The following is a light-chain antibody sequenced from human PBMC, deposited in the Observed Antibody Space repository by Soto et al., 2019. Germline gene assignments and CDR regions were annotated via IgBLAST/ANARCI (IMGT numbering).Light chain of an antibody. V-gene: IGKV3-15*01. CDR3: QQYNTWPPIT. CDR2: GAS. Sequence: EIVLTQSPGTLSLSPGERATLSCRASQSVDSTYLAWYQQKPGQAPRLLIYGASTRATGIPARFSGSGSGTDFTLTISSLQSEDFAVYYCQQYNTWPPITFGQGTRLEIK. J-gene: IGKJ5*01. CDR1: QSVDSTY.